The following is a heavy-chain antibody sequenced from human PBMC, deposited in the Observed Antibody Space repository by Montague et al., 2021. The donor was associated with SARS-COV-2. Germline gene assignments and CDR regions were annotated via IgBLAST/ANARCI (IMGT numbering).Heavy chain of an antibody. CDR2: LYNGGTT. Sequence: SXTLSLTCNVSGGSISSSTYYWGWIRQPPGKGLEWIGNLYNGGTTYYSPSLKSRVTISVATSKNHFSLNMASVTAADTAVYYCARTSKLRESSSGNYYYHAMDVWGQGTTVTVSS. CDR1: GGSISSSTYY. V-gene: IGHV4-39*02. D-gene: IGHD3-16*01. J-gene: IGHJ6*02. CDR3: ARTSKLRESSSGNYYYHAMDV.